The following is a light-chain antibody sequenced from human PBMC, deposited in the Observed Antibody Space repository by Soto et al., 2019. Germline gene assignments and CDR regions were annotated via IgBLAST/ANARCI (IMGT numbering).Light chain of an antibody. CDR1: QSVSSSH. V-gene: IGKV3D-20*02. Sequence: EFELTQSPGTLSLSPGERATLSCRASQSVSSSHLAWYQQKRGQAPRLLIYDTSTRATGIPDRFSGSGSGTDFTLTISSLQPEDFATYYCQQSYNTPITFGQGTRLEIK. J-gene: IGKJ5*01. CDR3: QQSYNTPIT. CDR2: DTS.